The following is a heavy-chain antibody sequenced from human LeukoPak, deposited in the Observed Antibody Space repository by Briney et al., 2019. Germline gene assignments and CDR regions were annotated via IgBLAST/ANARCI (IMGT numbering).Heavy chain of an antibody. V-gene: IGHV1-18*01. CDR2: ISAYNGNT. CDR1: GYTFTSYG. D-gene: IGHD3-22*01. CDR3: AREATYYYDSSGYVLRAFDI. Sequence: ASVKVSCKASGYTFTSYGISWVRQAPGQGLECMGWISAYNGNTNYAQKLQGRVTMTTDTSTSTAYMELRSLRSDDTAVYYCAREATYYYDSSGYVLRAFDIWGQGTMVTVSS. J-gene: IGHJ3*02.